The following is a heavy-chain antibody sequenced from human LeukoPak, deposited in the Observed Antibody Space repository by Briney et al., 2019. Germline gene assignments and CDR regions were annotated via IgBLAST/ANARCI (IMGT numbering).Heavy chain of an antibody. J-gene: IGHJ4*02. Sequence: SETLSLTCTVSGRSISSYYWSWIRQPAGKGLEWIGRIYTSGSTNYNPSLKSRVTMSVDTSKNQFSLKLSSVTAADTAVYYCARLIWFGELFGSAHFDYWGQGTLVTVSS. CDR2: IYTSGST. D-gene: IGHD3-10*01. V-gene: IGHV4-4*07. CDR3: ARLIWFGELFGSAHFDY. CDR1: GRSISSYY.